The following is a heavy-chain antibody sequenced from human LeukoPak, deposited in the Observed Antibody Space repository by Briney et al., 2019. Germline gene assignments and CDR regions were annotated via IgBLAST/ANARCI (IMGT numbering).Heavy chain of an antibody. D-gene: IGHD4-17*01. CDR1: GFTFNSYG. CDR2: ISGSGNST. J-gene: IGHJ4*02. CDR3: AKDLFTVTTRGFDY. Sequence: GGSLRLSCAASGFTFNSYGMSWVRQAPGKGLEWVSAISGSGNSTYYADSVKGRFTISRDNSRNTLFLQMNSLKAEDTALYYCAKDLFTVTTRGFDYWGQGALVTVSS. V-gene: IGHV3-23*01.